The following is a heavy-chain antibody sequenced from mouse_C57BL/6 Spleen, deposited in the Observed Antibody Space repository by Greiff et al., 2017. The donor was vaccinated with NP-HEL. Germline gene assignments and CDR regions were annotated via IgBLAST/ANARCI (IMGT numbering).Heavy chain of an antibody. J-gene: IGHJ2*01. CDR3: ARQAGTLYYFDY. D-gene: IGHD3-2*02. V-gene: IGHV5-17*01. Sequence: EVMLVESGGGLVKPGGSLKLSCAASGFTFSDYGMHWVRQAPEKGLEWVAYISSSSSTIYYADTVKGRFTISRDNAKNTLFLQMTSLRSEDTAMYYCARQAGTLYYFDYWGQGTTLTVSS. CDR2: ISSSSSTI. CDR1: GFTFSDYG.